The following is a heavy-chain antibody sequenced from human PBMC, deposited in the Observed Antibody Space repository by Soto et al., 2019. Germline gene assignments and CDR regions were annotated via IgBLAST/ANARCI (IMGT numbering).Heavy chain of an antibody. V-gene: IGHV3-11*01. J-gene: IGHJ6*02. Sequence: PGGSLRLSCAASGFTFSDYYMSWIRQAPGKWLEWVSYISSSGSTIYYADSVKGRFTISRDNAKNSLYLQMNSLRAEDTAVYYCARDQWHYDFWSGYYSGYYYGMDVWGQGXTVTVYS. CDR2: ISSSGSTI. CDR1: GFTFSDYY. D-gene: IGHD3-3*01. CDR3: ARDQWHYDFWSGYYSGYYYGMDV.